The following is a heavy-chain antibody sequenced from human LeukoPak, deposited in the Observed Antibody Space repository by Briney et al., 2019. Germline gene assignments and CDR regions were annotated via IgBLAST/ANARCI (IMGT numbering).Heavy chain of an antibody. CDR2: INHSGST. D-gene: IGHD4-17*01. V-gene: IGHV4-34*01. J-gene: IGHJ5*02. Sequence: PSETLSLTCAVYGGSFSGYYWSWIRQPPGKGLEWIGEINHSGSTNYNPSLKSRVTISVDTSKNQFSLKLSSVTAADTAVYYCARTLEDYGDFPRAWFDPWGQGTLVTVSS. CDR3: ARTLEDYGDFPRAWFDP. CDR1: GGSFSGYY.